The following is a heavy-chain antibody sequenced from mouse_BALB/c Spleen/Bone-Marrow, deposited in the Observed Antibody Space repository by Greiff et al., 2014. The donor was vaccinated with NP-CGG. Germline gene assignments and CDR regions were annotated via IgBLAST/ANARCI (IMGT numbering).Heavy chain of an antibody. CDR1: GFNIKDYY. J-gene: IGHJ4*01. CDR3: ADYGPYAMDY. V-gene: IGHV14-1*02. D-gene: IGHD1-1*02. Sequence: LVESGAELVRPGTLVKLSYKASGFNIKDYYMHWVKQRPEQGLEWIGWIDPENGNTICDPKFQGKASITADTSSNTAYLQLSSLTSEDTAVYYCADYGPYAMDYWGQGTSVTVSS. CDR2: IDPENGNT.